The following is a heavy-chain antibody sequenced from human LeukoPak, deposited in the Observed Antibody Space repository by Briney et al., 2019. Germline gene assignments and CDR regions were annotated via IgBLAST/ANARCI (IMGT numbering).Heavy chain of an antibody. CDR3: ARMIGLGEVSPYFDY. V-gene: IGHV5-51*01. J-gene: IGHJ4*02. Sequence: GESLKISCKGSGYIFTSYWIAWVRQLPEKGLGWMGIIYPRDSDIRYNPPFQGQVTISADKSISTAYLQWSSLKASDTAMYYCARMIGLGEVSPYFDYWGQGTLVTVSS. D-gene: IGHD3-16*02. CDR2: IYPRDSDI. CDR1: GYIFTSYW.